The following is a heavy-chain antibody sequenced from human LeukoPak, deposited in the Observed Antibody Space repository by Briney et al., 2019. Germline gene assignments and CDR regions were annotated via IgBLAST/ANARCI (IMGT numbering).Heavy chain of an antibody. CDR3: ASNANNDAFDI. J-gene: IGHJ3*02. V-gene: IGHV3-66*02. CDR2: IYSGGST. CDR1: GFTVSSNY. Sequence: GGSLRLSCAASGFTVSSNYMTWVRQAPGRGLEWVSVIYSGGSTYYAGSVKGRFTISRDNSKNTLYLQMNSLRAEDTAVYYCASNANNDAFDIWGKGTTVTVSS.